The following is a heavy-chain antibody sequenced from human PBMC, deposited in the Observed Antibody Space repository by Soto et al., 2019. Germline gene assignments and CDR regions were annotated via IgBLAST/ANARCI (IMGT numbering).Heavy chain of an antibody. CDR2: ISYDGSNK. Sequence: SRILSCAASGFTCRSYAIHWVCQAPGKWLEWVAVISYDGSNKYYADSVKCRFTISRDNSKNKLYLQVNSLRAEDTALYYCARDPGGILYYYYGMDVWGQGTTVTVSS. CDR1: GFTCRSYA. J-gene: IGHJ6*02. D-gene: IGHD2-15*01. V-gene: IGHV3-30-3*01. CDR3: ARDPGGILYYYYGMDV.